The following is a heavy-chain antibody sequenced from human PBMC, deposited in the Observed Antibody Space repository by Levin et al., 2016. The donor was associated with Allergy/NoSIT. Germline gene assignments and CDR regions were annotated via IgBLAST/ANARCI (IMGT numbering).Heavy chain of an antibody. CDR3: ARVGWFGELLNYFDY. Sequence: ASVKVSCKASGYTFTSYYMHWVRQAPGQGLEWMGIINPSGGSTSYAQKFQGRVTMTRDTSTSTVYMELSSLRSEDTAVYYCARVGWFGELLNYFDYWGQGTLVTVSS. V-gene: IGHV1-46*01. J-gene: IGHJ4*02. D-gene: IGHD3-10*01. CDR2: INPSGGST. CDR1: GYTFTSYY.